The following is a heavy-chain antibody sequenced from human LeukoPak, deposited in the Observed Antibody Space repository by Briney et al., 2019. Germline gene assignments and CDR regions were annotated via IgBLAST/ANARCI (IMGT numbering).Heavy chain of an antibody. CDR3: AAADYYGSGSYYNSVYGMDV. D-gene: IGHD3-10*01. V-gene: IGHV1-58*01. CDR2: IVVGSGKT. CDR1: GFTFTSSA. Sequence: ASVKVSCKASGFTFTSSAVQWVRQARGQRLEWIGWIVVGSGKTNYAQKFQERVTITRDMSTSTAYMELSSLRSEDTAVYHCAAADYYGSGSYYNSVYGMDVWGKGTTVTVSS. J-gene: IGHJ6*04.